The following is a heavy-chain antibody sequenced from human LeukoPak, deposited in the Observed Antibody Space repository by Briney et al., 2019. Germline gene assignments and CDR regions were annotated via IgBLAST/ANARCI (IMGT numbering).Heavy chain of an antibody. D-gene: IGHD6-6*01. CDR1: GYTFTSYG. J-gene: IGHJ4*02. CDR2: ISAYNGNT. V-gene: IGHV1-18*01. Sequence: ASVKVSCKASGYTFTSYGISWVRQAPGQGLEWMGWISAYNGNTNYAQKLRGRVTMTTDTSTSTAYMELRSLRSDDTAVYYCARDSSSPRYFDYWGQGTLVTVSS. CDR3: ARDSSSPRYFDY.